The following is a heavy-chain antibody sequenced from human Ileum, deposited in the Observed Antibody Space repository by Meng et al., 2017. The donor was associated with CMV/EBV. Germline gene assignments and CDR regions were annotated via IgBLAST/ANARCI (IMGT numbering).Heavy chain of an antibody. CDR1: GGAISSDY. CDR2: IYNSGSN. CDR3: ARESQQLYRTLDY. J-gene: IGHJ4*02. Sequence: QVGLQELDSGMVKPQESLSLTCTFTGGAISSDYWSWIREPAGNGLQWVGGIYNSGSNNYNPSLKSRGTMSVDTSKNQFTLNLSSVTAADTAVYYYARESQQLYRTLDYWGQGTLVTVSS. D-gene: IGHD3-16*02. V-gene: IGHV4-4*07.